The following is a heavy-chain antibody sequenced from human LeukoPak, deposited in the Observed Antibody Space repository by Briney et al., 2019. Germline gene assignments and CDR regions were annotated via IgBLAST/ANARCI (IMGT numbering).Heavy chain of an antibody. Sequence: PGGSLRLSCAASGFTFSDYYMSWIRQAPGKGLERVSYISSSGSTIYYADSVKGRFTISRDNAKNSLYLQMNSLRAEDTAVYYCARDLAALGLAEDYWGQGTLVTVSS. D-gene: IGHD3/OR15-3a*01. CDR2: ISSSGSTI. CDR3: ARDLAALGLAEDY. V-gene: IGHV3-11*01. J-gene: IGHJ4*02. CDR1: GFTFSDYY.